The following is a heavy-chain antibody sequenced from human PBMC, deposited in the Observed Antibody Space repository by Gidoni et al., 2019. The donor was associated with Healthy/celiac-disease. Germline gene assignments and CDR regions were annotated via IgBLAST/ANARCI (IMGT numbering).Heavy chain of an antibody. D-gene: IGHD3-10*01. CDR3: ARIFRRSGSYEGGAFDI. Sequence: QVTLKESGPVLVKPTETLTLTCTVSGFSLSNARMGVSWIRQPPGKALEWLAHIFSNDEKSYSTSLKSRLTISKDTSKSQVVLTMTNMDPVDTATYYCARIFRRSGSYEGGAFDIWGQGTMVTVSS. CDR2: IFSNDEK. J-gene: IGHJ3*02. CDR1: GFSLSNARMG. V-gene: IGHV2-26*01.